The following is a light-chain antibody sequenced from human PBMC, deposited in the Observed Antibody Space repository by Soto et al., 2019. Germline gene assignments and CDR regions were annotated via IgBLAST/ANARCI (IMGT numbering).Light chain of an antibody. J-gene: IGKJ3*01. CDR1: QSVKSS. CDR3: QHYNQWPPFT. V-gene: IGKV3-15*01. Sequence: EIVMTQSPATLSVSPGERATLSCRASQSVKSSLAWYQHKPGQVPRLLIYGASTRATGVPVRFRGSGSGTDFTLTISSLQAEDVAVYYCQHYNQWPPFTFGPGTKVDIK. CDR2: GAS.